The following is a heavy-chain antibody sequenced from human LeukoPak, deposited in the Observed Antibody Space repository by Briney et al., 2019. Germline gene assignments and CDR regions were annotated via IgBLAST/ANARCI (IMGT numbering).Heavy chain of an antibody. CDR2: IKKDGSEK. CDR3: ARSLWPEDY. D-gene: IGHD5-18*01. V-gene: IGHV3-7*01. J-gene: IGHJ4*02. Sequence: GGSLRLSCAASGFTFSSYWMSWVRQAPGKGLEWVANIKKDGSEKNYVDSVKGRFTISRDNAKTSLYLQMNSLRAEDTAVYYCARSLWPEDYWGQGTLATVSS. CDR1: GFTFSSYW.